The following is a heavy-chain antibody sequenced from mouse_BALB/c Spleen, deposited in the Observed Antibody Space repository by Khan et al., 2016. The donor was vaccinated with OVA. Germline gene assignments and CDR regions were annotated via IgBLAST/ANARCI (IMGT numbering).Heavy chain of an antibody. CDR2: ISYSGRT. CDR3: SRPVTITTVVATDFDY. CDR1: GYSITSDYA. J-gene: IGHJ2*01. D-gene: IGHD1-1*01. V-gene: IGHV3-2*02. Sequence: EVQLQESGPGLVKPSQSLSLTCTVTGYSITSDYAWNWIRQFPGNKLEWMGYISYSGRTSYNPSLKSRISITRDTSKNPFFLQLNSVTTEDTATDYCSRPVTITTVVATDFDYWGQGTTLTVSS.